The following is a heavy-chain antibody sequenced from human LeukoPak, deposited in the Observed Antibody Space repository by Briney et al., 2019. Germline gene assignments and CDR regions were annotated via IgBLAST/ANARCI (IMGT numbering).Heavy chain of an antibody. CDR1: GFTFSSYA. CDR3: AKHSRYDSSGYYDH. V-gene: IGHV3-23*01. J-gene: IGHJ4*02. Sequence: GGSLRLSCAASGFTFSSYAMSWVRQAPGKGLEWVSAISGSGGSTYYADSVKGRFTISRDNSKNTLYLQVNSLRAEDTAVYYCAKHSRYDSSGYYDHWGQGTLVTVSS. D-gene: IGHD3-22*01. CDR2: ISGSGGST.